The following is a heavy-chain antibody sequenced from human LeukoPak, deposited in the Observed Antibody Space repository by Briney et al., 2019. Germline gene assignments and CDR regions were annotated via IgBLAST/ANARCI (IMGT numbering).Heavy chain of an antibody. J-gene: IGHJ6*02. CDR3: ARGYPHKPYCSSTSCYIYYYYYYGMDV. CDR2: INHSGST. D-gene: IGHD2-2*02. V-gene: IGHV4-34*01. CDR1: GGSFSGYY. Sequence: SETLSLTCAVYGGSFSGYYWSWIRQPPGKGLEWLGEINHSGSTNYNPSLKSRVTISVDTSKNQFSLKLSSVTAADTAVYYCARGYPHKPYCSSTSCYIYYYYYYGMDVWGQGTTVTVSS.